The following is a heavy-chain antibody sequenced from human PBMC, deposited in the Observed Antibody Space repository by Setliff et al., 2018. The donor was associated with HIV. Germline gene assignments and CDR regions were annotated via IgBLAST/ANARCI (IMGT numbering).Heavy chain of an antibody. D-gene: IGHD1-26*01. J-gene: IGHJ3*02. V-gene: IGHV4-61*02. Sequence: SETLSLTCTVSGGSISSGSYYWSWIRQPAGKGLEWIGRIYTSGSTNYNPSLRSRVTISVDTSKNQFSLKLSSVTAADTAVYYCARGPGELGAFDIWG. CDR3: ARGPGELGAFDI. CDR1: GGSISSGSYY. CDR2: IYTSGST.